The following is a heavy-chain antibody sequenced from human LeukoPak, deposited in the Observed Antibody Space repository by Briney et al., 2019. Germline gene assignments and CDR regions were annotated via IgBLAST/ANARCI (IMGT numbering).Heavy chain of an antibody. Sequence: GGSLRLSCAASGFTFSSYWMSWVRQAPGKGLEWVSNIKNDGSEKYYVDSVKGRFTISRDNAKNSLYLQMNSLRAEDTAVYYCARFIAAPYYFDYWGRGTLVTVSS. J-gene: IGHJ4*02. D-gene: IGHD6-13*01. CDR2: IKNDGSEK. CDR1: GFTFSSYW. V-gene: IGHV3-7*01. CDR3: ARFIAAPYYFDY.